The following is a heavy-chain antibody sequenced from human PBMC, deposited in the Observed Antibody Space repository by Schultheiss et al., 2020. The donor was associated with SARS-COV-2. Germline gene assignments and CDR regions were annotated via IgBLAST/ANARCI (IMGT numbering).Heavy chain of an antibody. CDR1: GGTFSSYA. CDR2: ISAYNGVT. V-gene: IGHV1-18*01. CDR3: ARWNTAITIFGVVTRYGMDV. D-gene: IGHD3-3*01. J-gene: IGHJ6*02. Sequence: ASVKVSCKASGGTFSSYAISWVRQAPGQGLEWMGWISAYNGVTNYAQKLQGRVTMTTDTSTSTAYMELRSLRSDDTAVYYCARWNTAITIFGVVTRYGMDVWGQGTTVTVSS.